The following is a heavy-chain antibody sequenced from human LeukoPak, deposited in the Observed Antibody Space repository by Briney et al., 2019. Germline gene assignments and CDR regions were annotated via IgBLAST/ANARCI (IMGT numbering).Heavy chain of an antibody. V-gene: IGHV1-18*01. D-gene: IGHD3-16*02. CDR1: GYTFTSYG. J-gene: IGHJ5*02. CDR3: ATGPREYDSVWGSYRANWFDP. Sequence: GASVKVSCKASGYTFTSYGISWVRQAPGQGLEWIGWISAYNGNTNYAQKLQGRVTMTTDTSTSTAYMELRSLRSDDTAVYYCATGPREYDSVWGSYRANWFDPWGQGTLVTVSS. CDR2: ISAYNGNT.